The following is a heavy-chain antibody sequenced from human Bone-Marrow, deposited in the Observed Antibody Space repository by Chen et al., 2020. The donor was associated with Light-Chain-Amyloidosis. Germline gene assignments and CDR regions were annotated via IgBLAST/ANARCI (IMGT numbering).Heavy chain of an antibody. CDR3: ARRRDGYNFDY. CDR1: GYTFPNYW. CDR2: IYPEDSDA. Sequence: EVQLEQSGPEVKKPGESLKISCKGSGYTFPNYWIGWVRQMPGKGLEWMGVIYPEDSDARYSPSFEGQVTISADKSIPTAYLQWRSLKASDTAMYYCARRRDGYNFDYWGQGTLVTVSS. D-gene: IGHD5-12*01. J-gene: IGHJ4*02. V-gene: IGHV5-51*01.